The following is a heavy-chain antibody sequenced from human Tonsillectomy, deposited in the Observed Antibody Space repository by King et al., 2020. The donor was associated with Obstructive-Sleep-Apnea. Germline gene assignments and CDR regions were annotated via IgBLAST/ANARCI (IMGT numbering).Heavy chain of an antibody. CDR1: GYSISNAYY. J-gene: IGHJ4*02. D-gene: IGHD3-10*01. CDR2: IYHSGSA. CDR3: ARMFLGDDLDY. Sequence: MQLQESGPGLVKPSETLSLTCTVSGYSISNAYYWGWIRQPPGKGLEWIGSIYHSGSAYYNPSLKSRVTILVDTSKNQFSLKLNSVTVADTAVYYCARMFLGDDLDYWGQGTLVTVSS. V-gene: IGHV4-38-2*02.